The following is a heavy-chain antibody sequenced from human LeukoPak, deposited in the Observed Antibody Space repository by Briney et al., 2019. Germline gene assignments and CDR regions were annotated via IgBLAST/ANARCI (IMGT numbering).Heavy chain of an antibody. CDR3: ARGNRDYYYGSGSYYGYYYYYMDV. CDR1: GYTFTGYY. CDR2: INPNSGGT. V-gene: IGHV1-2*02. J-gene: IGHJ6*03. D-gene: IGHD3-10*01. Sequence: GASVKVSCKASGYTFTGYYMHWVRQAPGQGLEWMGWINPNSGGTNYAQKFQGRVTMTRDTSISTAYMELSRLRSDDTAVYYCARGNRDYYYGSGSYYGYYYYYMDVWGKGTTVTISS.